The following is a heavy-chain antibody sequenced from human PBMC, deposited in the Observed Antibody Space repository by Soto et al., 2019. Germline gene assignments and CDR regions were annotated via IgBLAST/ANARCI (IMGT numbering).Heavy chain of an antibody. J-gene: IGHJ6*02. CDR2: INHSGST. CDR1: GGSFSGYY. D-gene: IGHD1-1*01. Sequence: QVQLQQWGAGLLKPSETLSLTCAVYGGSFSGYYWTWIRQPPGKGLEWIGEINHSGSTNYNPSLKSRVTISEDTSKNQFSLKLSSVNAADTAVYYCARCQLARPGYYYYGMDVWGQGTTVTVSS. V-gene: IGHV4-34*01. CDR3: ARCQLARPGYYYYGMDV.